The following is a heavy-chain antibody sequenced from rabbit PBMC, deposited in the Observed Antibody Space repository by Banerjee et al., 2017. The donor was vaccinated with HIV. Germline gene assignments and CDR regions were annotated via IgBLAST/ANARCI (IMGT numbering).Heavy chain of an antibody. CDR2: IDSGSSGFT. D-gene: IGHD8-1*01. J-gene: IGHJ6*01. V-gene: IGHV1S40*01. Sequence: QSLEESGGDLVKPGASLTLTCTASGVSFSSNYYMCWVRQAPGKGLEWIACIDSGSSGFTYFASWAKGRFTISKTSSTTVTLQMTSLTAADTATYFCARDSGSSFSSYGMDLWGQGTPSPS. CDR1: GVSFSSNYY. CDR3: ARDSGSSFSSYGMDL.